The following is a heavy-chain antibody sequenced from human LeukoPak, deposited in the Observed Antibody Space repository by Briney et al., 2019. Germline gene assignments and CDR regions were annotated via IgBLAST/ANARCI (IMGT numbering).Heavy chain of an antibody. V-gene: IGHV1-46*01. CDR3: ARARFGEEDYFDY. CDR2: INPSGGST. CDR1: GYTFTSYY. D-gene: IGHD3-10*01. Sequence: ASVKVSCKASGYTFTSYYIHWVRQAAGQGLEWMGIINPSGGSTSYAQKFQGRVTMTRDTSTSTVYMELSSLRSEDTAVYYCARARFGEEDYFDYWGQGTLVTVSS. J-gene: IGHJ4*02.